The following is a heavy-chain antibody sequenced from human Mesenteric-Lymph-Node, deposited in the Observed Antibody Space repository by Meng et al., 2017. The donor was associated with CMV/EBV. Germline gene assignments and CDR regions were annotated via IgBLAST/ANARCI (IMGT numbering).Heavy chain of an antibody. CDR2: IKQDGSEE. CDR3: AREGDIDYGMDV. D-gene: IGHD5-12*01. V-gene: IGHV3-7*01. Sequence: GESLKISCAASGFTFSRYWMTWVRQAPGKGLEWVANIKQDGSEEYYVDSVKGRFTISRDNAKNSLYLQMNSLRAEDTAVYYCAREGDIDYGMDVWGQGTTVTVSS. J-gene: IGHJ6*02. CDR1: GFTFSRYW.